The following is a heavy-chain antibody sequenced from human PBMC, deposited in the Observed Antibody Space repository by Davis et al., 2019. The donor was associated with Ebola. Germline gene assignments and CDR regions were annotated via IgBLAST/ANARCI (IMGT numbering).Heavy chain of an antibody. CDR2: ISYDGSNK. D-gene: IGHD2-2*01. CDR1: GFTFSSYA. J-gene: IGHJ4*02. V-gene: IGHV3-30-3*01. CDR3: ARDRVVVPAASFDY. Sequence: PGGSLRLSCAASGFTFSSYAMHWVRQAPGKGLEWVAVISYDGSNKYYADSVKGRFTISRDNSKNTLYLQMNSLRAEDTAVYYCARDRVVVPAASFDYWGQGTLVTVSS.